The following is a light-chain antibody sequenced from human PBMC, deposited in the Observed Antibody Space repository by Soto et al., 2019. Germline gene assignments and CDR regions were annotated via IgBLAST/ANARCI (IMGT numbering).Light chain of an antibody. CDR2: DDG. CDR3: QVWDRSSSDHVV. J-gene: IGLJ2*01. CDR1: NIGSKS. V-gene: IGLV3-21*02. Sequence: SSELTQLPSVSVAPGQTARITCGGNNIGSKSVHWYQQRPGQAPVLVVYDDGDRPSGIPERFSGSNSGNTATLIISRVEAGDEADYYCQVWDRSSSDHVVFGGGTKVTVL.